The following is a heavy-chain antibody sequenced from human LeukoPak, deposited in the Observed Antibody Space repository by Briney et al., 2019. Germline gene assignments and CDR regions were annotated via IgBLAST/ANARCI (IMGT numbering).Heavy chain of an antibody. CDR1: GYTFTDHY. J-gene: IGHJ4*02. CDR3: MRDMGGGGNSDY. D-gene: IGHD4-23*01. CDR2: ISGDNSKT. Sequence: ASVKVSCKASGYTFTDHYMHWVRQAPGQGLEWMGWISGDNSKTKSTQKFQGRVTMTTDTYTNTAFMELRSLRSDDTAVYYCMRDMGGGGNSDYWGQGTLVTVSS. V-gene: IGHV1-18*04.